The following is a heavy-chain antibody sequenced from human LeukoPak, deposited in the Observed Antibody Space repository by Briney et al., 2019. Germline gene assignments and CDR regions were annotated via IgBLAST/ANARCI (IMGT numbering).Heavy chain of an antibody. CDR3: AKGAPSIAAEGLFDY. D-gene: IGHD6-13*01. CDR2: IRYDGSNK. V-gene: IGHV3-30*02. J-gene: IGHJ4*02. CDR1: GFTFSSYG. Sequence: PGGSLRLSCAASGFTFSSYGMNWVRQAPGKGLEWVAFIRYDGSNKYYADSVKGRFTISRDNSKNTLYLQMNSLRAEDTAVYYCAKGAPSIAAEGLFDYWGQGTLVTVSS.